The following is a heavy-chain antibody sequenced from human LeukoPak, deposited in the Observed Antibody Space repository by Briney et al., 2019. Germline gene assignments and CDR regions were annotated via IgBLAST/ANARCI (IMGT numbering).Heavy chain of an antibody. Sequence: GGSLRLSCAASGFTFSSYSMNWVRQAPGKGLEWVSSISSSSSYTYYADSVKGRFTISRDNAKNSLYLQMNSLRAEDTAVYYCARDWTTAFDYWGQGTLVTVSS. V-gene: IGHV3-21*01. D-gene: IGHD4-17*01. CDR2: ISSSSSYT. CDR3: ARDWTTAFDY. J-gene: IGHJ4*02. CDR1: GFTFSSYS.